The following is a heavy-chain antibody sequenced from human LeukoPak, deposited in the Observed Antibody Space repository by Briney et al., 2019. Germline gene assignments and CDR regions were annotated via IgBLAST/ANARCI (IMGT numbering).Heavy chain of an antibody. J-gene: IGHJ6*03. CDR1: GFTFSSYG. CDR3: AKNPAHWSGYSQTSYYYYMDV. V-gene: IGHV3-30*02. D-gene: IGHD5-18*01. CDR2: IRYDGSNK. Sequence: PGGSLRLSCAASGFTFSSYGMHWVRQAPGKGLEWVAFIRYDGSNKYYADSVKGRFTISRDNSKNTLYLQMNSLRAEDTAVYYCAKNPAHWSGYSQTSYYYYMDVWGKGTTVTVSS.